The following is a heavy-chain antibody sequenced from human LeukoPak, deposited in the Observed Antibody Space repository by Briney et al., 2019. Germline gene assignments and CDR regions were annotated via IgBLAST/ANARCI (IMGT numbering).Heavy chain of an antibody. J-gene: IGHJ6*03. CDR2: ISSSGRTI. Sequence: PGGSLRLSCAASGFTFSDYEMNWVRQAPGKGLELVSYISSSGRTIHYADSVKGRFTISRDNAKNSLYLQMNSLRAEDTAVYYCTRSSGHTYGNYYYYYMDVWGKGTTVTISS. V-gene: IGHV3-48*03. CDR1: GFTFSDYE. D-gene: IGHD1-1*01. CDR3: TRSSGHTYGNYYYYYMDV.